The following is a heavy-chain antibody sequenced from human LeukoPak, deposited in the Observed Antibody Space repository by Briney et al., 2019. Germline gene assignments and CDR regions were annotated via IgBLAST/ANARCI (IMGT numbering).Heavy chain of an antibody. CDR3: AREGGGKRFDS. Sequence: GGSLRLSCAASGFTFSSYEMNWVRQAPGKGLEWVSYITSDGTNMHYADSVKGRFTFSRDNAKNSLYLQMNSLRAEDTAIYYCAREGGGKRFDSWGQGTLVTVSS. D-gene: IGHD3-16*01. CDR1: GFTFSSYE. CDR2: ITSDGTNM. J-gene: IGHJ4*02. V-gene: IGHV3-48*03.